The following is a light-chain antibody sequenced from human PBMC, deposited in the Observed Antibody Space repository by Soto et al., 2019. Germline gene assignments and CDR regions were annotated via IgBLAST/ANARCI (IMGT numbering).Light chain of an antibody. V-gene: IGKV3-15*01. J-gene: IGKJ1*01. Sequence: EIVMTQSPATLSVSPGERATLSCRASQSVGSSVAWYQHKPGQGPRLLIYGASTRATGIPARFSGSGSGTEFTLTISSVQSEDFAVYHCQQYNQWPPWTFGQGTKVDI. CDR3: QQYNQWPPWT. CDR1: QSVGSS. CDR2: GAS.